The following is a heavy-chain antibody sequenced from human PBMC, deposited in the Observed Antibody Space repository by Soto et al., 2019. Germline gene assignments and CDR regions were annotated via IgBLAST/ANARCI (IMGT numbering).Heavy chain of an antibody. J-gene: IGHJ5*02. CDR3: ARDLDPTPYYDFWSGNNWFDP. D-gene: IGHD3-3*01. Sequence: GASVKVSCKASGGTFSSYTIRWVRQAPGQGLEWVGRIIPILGIANYAQKFQGRVTITADKSTSTAYMELSSLRSEDTAVYYCARDLDPTPYYDFWSGNNWFDPWGQGTLVTVSS. V-gene: IGHV1-69*04. CDR2: IIPILGIA. CDR1: GGTFSSYT.